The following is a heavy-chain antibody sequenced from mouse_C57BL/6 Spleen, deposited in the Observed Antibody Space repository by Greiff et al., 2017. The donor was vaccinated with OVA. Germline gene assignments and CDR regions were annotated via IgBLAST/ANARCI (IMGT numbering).Heavy chain of an antibody. Sequence: LQESGPELVKPGASVKISCKASGYAFSSSWMNWVKQRPGKGLEWIGRIYPGDGDTNYNGKFKGKATLTADKSSSTAYMQLSSLTSEDSAVYFCAREWKFAYWGQGTLVTVSA. CDR2: IYPGDGDT. J-gene: IGHJ3*01. CDR3: AREWKFAY. CDR1: GYAFSSSW. D-gene: IGHD1-3*01. V-gene: IGHV1-82*01.